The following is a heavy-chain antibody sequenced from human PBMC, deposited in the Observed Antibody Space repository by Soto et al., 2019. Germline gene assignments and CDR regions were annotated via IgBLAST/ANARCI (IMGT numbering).Heavy chain of an antibody. CDR2: INHSGST. CDR3: ARRRGRYCSSTSCTGANFDY. J-gene: IGHJ4*02. Sequence: SETLSLTCAVYGGSFSGYYWSWIRQPPGKGLEWIGEINHSGSTNYNPSLKSRVTISVETSKNQFSLKLSSVTAAESAVYYCARRRGRYCSSTSCTGANFDYWGQGTLVTVSS. V-gene: IGHV4-34*01. CDR1: GGSFSGYY. D-gene: IGHD2-2*01.